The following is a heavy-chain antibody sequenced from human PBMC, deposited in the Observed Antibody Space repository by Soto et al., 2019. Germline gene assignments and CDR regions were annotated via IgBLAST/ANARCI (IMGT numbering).Heavy chain of an antibody. CDR1: GGSLTGYY. V-gene: IGHV4-34*01. J-gene: IGHJ4*02. D-gene: IGHD5-18*01. Sequence: VHLQQWGGRLLKPSETLSLTCAVSGGSLTGYYWSWIRQTPGKGLQWIGEINHGGGTGYNPSLKSPVTTSVDTSGNQFSLKLTSVTAADTGVYYCARVIGAAYSHATGRDLWGPGSLVSVSA. CDR3: ARVIGAAYSHATGRDL. CDR2: INHGGGT.